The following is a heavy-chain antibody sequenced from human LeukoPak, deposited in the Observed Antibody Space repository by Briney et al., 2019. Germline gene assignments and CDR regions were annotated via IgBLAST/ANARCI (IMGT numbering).Heavy chain of an antibody. CDR2: ISSSSSYI. CDR3: ARDYRGMDV. Sequence: GGSLRLSCAASGFTFSSYSMNWVRQAPGKGLEWVSSISSSSSYIYCADTVKGRFTISRDNAKNSLYLQMNSLRAEDTAVYYCARDYRGMDVWGQGTTVTVSS. CDR1: GFTFSSYS. J-gene: IGHJ6*02. V-gene: IGHV3-21*01.